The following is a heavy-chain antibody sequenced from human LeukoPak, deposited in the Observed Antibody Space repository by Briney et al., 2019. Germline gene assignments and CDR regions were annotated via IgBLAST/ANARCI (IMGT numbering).Heavy chain of an antibody. CDR3: ARDRRGSENYHYFDY. J-gene: IGHJ4*02. CDR1: GFTFRSHG. V-gene: IGHV3-33*01. Sequence: PGRSLRLSCAASGFTFRSHGMHWVRQAPGKGLEGVPVIWYDGSNKYYADSVKGRFTISRDNSKNTLYLEMNSLRAEDTAVYYCARDRRGSENYHYFDYWGQGTLVTVSS. CDR2: IWYDGSNK. D-gene: IGHD3-10*01.